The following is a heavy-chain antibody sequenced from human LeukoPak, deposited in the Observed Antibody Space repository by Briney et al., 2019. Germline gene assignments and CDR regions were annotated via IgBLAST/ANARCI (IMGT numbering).Heavy chain of an antibody. J-gene: IGHJ6*02. Sequence: ASVKVSCKASGYTFSSYDINWVRQATGQGLEWLGWMNPNSGNTGYAQKFQGRVTMTRNTSISTAYMELSSLRSEDTAVYYGARVRGSYYYYGMDVWGQGTTVTVSS. CDR1: GYTFSSYD. CDR3: ARVRGSYYYYGMDV. V-gene: IGHV1-8*01. D-gene: IGHD2-15*01. CDR2: MNPNSGNT.